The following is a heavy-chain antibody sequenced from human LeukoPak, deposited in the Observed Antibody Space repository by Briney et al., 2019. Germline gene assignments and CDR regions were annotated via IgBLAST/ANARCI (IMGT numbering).Heavy chain of an antibody. CDR2: IYTSGGT. V-gene: IGHV4-4*07. Sequence: SETLSHTCTVSGGSISSYYWSWIRQPAGKGLEWIGRIYTSGGTNYNPSLKSRVTMSVDTSKNQFSLMLSSVTAADTAVYYCARFPAGISGVFDYWGQGTLVTVSS. CDR1: GGSISSYY. J-gene: IGHJ4*02. D-gene: IGHD6-19*01. CDR3: ARFPAGISGVFDY.